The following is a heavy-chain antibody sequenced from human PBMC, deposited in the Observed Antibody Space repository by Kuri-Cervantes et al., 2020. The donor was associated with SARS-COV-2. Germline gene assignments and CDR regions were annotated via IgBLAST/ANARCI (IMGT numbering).Heavy chain of an antibody. Sequence: SVKVSCKASGGTFSSYTISWVRQAPGQGLEWMGRIIPILGIANYAQKFQGRVTITADKSTSTAYMELNSLRAEDTAVYYCAKASGWSMNYYYYMDVWGKGTTVTVSS. CDR3: AKASGWSMNYYYYMDV. J-gene: IGHJ6*03. V-gene: IGHV1-69*02. CDR2: IIPILGIA. CDR1: GGTFSSYT. D-gene: IGHD6-19*01.